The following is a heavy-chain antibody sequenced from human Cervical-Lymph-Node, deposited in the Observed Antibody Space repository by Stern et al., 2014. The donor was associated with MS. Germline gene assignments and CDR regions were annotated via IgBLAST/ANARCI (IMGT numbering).Heavy chain of an antibody. CDR3: ARQGSFDFWSG. D-gene: IGHD3-3*01. CDR2: IYYTGRT. Sequence: QVQLQESGPGLVKPSETLSLTCTVSGGSVSSSTYYWGWIRQPPGKNLEWIGSIYYTGRTYYNPSLTRRLTISIDASKTQFSLKLTSVTAADTAVYYCARQGSFDFWSGWGQGTLVTVSS. CDR1: GGSVSSSTYY. J-gene: IGHJ4*02. V-gene: IGHV4-39*01.